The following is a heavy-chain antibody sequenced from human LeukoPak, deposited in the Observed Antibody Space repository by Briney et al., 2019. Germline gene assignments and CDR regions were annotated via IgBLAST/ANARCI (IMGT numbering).Heavy chain of an antibody. D-gene: IGHD3-10*01. Sequence: ASVKVSCKASGGTFSSYAIGWVRQAPGQGLEWMGRIIPILGIANYAQKFQGRVTITADKSTSTAYMELSSLRSGDTAVYYCARGGFYRYHGSGSYDYWYFDLWGRGTLVTVSS. V-gene: IGHV1-69*04. J-gene: IGHJ2*01. CDR2: IIPILGIA. CDR3: ARGGFYRYHGSGSYDYWYFDL. CDR1: GGTFSSYA.